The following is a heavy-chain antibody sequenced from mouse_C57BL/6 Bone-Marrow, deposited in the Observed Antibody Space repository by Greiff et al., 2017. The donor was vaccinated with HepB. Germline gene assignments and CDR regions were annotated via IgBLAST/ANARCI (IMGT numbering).Heavy chain of an antibody. CDR3: ARDRLKGYAMDY. D-gene: IGHD1-3*01. J-gene: IGHJ4*01. CDR1: GYSITSGYY. CDR2: ISYDGSN. Sequence: EVQLQQSGPGLVKPSQSLSLTCSVTGYSITSGYYWNWIRQFPGNKLEWMGYISYDGSNNYNPSLKNRISITRDTSKNQFFLKLNSVTTEDTATYYCARDRLKGYAMDYWGQGTSVTVSS. V-gene: IGHV3-6*01.